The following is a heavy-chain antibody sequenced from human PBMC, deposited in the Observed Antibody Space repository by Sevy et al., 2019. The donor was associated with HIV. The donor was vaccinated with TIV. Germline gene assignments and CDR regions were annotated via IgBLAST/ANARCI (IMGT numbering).Heavy chain of an antibody. Sequence: GGSLRLSCAASGFTFSGSAMHWVRQASGKGLEWVGRIRSKANSYATAYAASVKGGFTISRDDSKNTAYLQMNSLKTEDTAVYYCTRPNPGIGYYYDSSGYSNNWFDPWGQGTLVTVSS. CDR3: TRPNPGIGYYYDSSGYSNNWFDP. CDR2: IRSKANSYAT. D-gene: IGHD3-22*01. V-gene: IGHV3-73*01. CDR1: GFTFSGSA. J-gene: IGHJ5*02.